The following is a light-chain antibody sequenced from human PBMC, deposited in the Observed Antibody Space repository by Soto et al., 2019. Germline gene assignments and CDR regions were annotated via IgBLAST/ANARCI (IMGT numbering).Light chain of an antibody. CDR2: EVT. V-gene: IGLV2-14*01. CDR3: SSYTNINTRACV. CDR1: SGDIGSYNR. Sequence: QSVLTQPACVSVSTGQSITISCTGTSGDIGSYNRVSWYQQHPGKAPKLIIYEVTDRPSGVSNRFSGSKSGNTASLTISGLQAEDEAEYYCSSYTNINTRACVFGTGTKV. J-gene: IGLJ1*01.